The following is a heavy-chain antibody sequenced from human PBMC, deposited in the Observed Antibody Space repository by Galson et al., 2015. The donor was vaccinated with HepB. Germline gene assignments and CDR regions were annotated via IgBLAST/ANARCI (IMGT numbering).Heavy chain of an antibody. J-gene: IGHJ4*02. CDR1: GFTFDDYA. V-gene: IGHV3-9*01. Sequence: SLRLSCAASGFTFDDYAMHWVRQAPGKGLEWVSGISWNSGSIGYADSVKGRFTISRDNAKNSLYLQMNSLRAEDTALYYCAKDRLWMGGTIDYWGQGTLVTVSS. CDR3: AKDRLWMGGTIDY. CDR2: ISWNSGSI. D-gene: IGHD5-18*01.